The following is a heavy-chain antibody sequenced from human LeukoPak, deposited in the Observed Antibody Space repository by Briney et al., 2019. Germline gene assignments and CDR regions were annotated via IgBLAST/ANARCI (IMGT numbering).Heavy chain of an antibody. Sequence: GGSLRLSCAASGFTFSSYAMSWVRQAPGKGLEWVSAISGSGGSTYYADSVKGRFTISRDNSKNTLYLQMNSLRAEDTAVYYCAKAGLWFGEFLRFDYLRQGTKVTVSS. J-gene: IGHJ4*02. D-gene: IGHD3-10*01. V-gene: IGHV3-23*01. CDR1: GFTFSSYA. CDR3: AKAGLWFGEFLRFDY. CDR2: ISGSGGST.